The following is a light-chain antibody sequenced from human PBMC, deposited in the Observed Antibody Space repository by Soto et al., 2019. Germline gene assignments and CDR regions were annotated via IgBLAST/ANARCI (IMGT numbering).Light chain of an antibody. CDR3: QHYVTSLTT. CDR2: GAS. J-gene: IGKJ1*01. CDR1: QSISGA. Sequence: EIVLTQSPATVSVSPGGRATLSCRASQSISGALAWYQQKPGQAPRLLIFGASIRVKGIPDRFIGSGSGTDFTLTISRLEPEDFAVYYCQHYVTSLTTFGQGTKVDIK. V-gene: IGKV3-20*01.